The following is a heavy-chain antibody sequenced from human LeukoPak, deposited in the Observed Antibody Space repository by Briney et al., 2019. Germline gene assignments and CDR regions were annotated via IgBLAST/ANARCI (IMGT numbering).Heavy chain of an antibody. CDR1: GYTFTVYY. J-gene: IGHJ4*02. V-gene: IGHV1-2*02. Sequence: ASVKVSCKASGYTFTVYYMYWVRHAPGPGHELMGWINPNSGGTNYAQKFQVRVTMTRDTSISTAYMELSRLRSDDAAVYYCAGVVSPYYDSSGVVGFDYWGQGTLVTVSS. CDR2: INPNSGGT. CDR3: AGVVSPYYDSSGVVGFDY. D-gene: IGHD3-22*01.